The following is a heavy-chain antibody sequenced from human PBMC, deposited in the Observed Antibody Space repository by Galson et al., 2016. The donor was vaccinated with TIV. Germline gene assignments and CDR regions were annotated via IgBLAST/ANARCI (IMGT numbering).Heavy chain of an antibody. J-gene: IGHJ4*02. V-gene: IGHV3-33*01. CDR2: IWHDGRNK. Sequence: SLRLSCAASGFIFSSYGMYWVRQAPGKGLEWVALIWHDGRNKYYADSVKGRFTVSRENSKKTLYLQMNSLRAEDTAMYYCARLDDSSSLQYLDFWGLGTLVTVSS. CDR1: GFIFSSYG. CDR3: ARLDDSSSLQYLDF. D-gene: IGHD6-13*01.